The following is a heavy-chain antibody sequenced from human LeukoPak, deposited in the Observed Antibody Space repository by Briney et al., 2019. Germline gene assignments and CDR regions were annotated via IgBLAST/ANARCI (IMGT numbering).Heavy chain of an antibody. CDR3: ASRIVVVPAAIYY. V-gene: IGHV3-23*01. CDR1: GFTFSSYA. CDR2: ISGSGGST. D-gene: IGHD2-2*01. Sequence: GGSLRLSCAASGFTFSSYAMSWVRQAPGKGLEWVSAISGSGGSTYYADSVKGRFTISRDNSKNTLYLQMNSLRAEDTAVYYCASRIVVVPAAIYYWGQGTLVTVSS. J-gene: IGHJ4*02.